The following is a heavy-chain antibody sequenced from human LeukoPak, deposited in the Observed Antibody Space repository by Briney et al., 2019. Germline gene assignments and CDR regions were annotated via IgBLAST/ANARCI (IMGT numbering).Heavy chain of an antibody. CDR3: TRIDDFWSGYYPPDAFDI. CDR1: GFTFSGSA. V-gene: IGHV3-73*01. CDR2: IRSKANSYAT. J-gene: IGHJ3*02. D-gene: IGHD3-3*01. Sequence: GGSLRLSCAASGFTFSGSAMHWVRQASGKGLEWVGRIRSKANSYATAYAASVKGRFTISRDDSKNTAYLQMNSLKTEDTAVYYCTRIDDFWSGYYPPDAFDIWGQGTMVTVSS.